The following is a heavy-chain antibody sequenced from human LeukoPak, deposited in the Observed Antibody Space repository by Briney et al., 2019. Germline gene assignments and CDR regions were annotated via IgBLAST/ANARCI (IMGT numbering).Heavy chain of an antibody. V-gene: IGHV1-69*13. D-gene: IGHD4-23*01. Sequence: SVTVSCKASGGTFSSYAISWVRQAPGQGLEWMGGIIPIFGTANYAQKFQGRVTITADESTSTAYMELSSLRSEDTAVYYCARENYGGNSWFDYWGQGTLVTVSS. CDR3: ARENYGGNSWFDY. CDR2: IIPIFGTA. J-gene: IGHJ4*02. CDR1: GGTFSSYA.